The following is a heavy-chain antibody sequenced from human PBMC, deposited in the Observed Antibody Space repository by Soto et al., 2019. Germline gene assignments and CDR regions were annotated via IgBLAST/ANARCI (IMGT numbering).Heavy chain of an antibody. CDR2: IFSNDEK. Sequence: QVTWKESGPVLVKPTETLTLTCTVSGFSLSNARIGVSWIRQPPGKALEWLAHIFSNDEKSYSTSLKSRLTISKDTAKSQVVLTVTNMDPVDTATYYCARTPTGTGYFQHWGQGTLVTVSS. CDR1: GFSLSNARIG. CDR3: ARTPTGTGYFQH. D-gene: IGHD3-9*01. J-gene: IGHJ1*01. V-gene: IGHV2-26*01.